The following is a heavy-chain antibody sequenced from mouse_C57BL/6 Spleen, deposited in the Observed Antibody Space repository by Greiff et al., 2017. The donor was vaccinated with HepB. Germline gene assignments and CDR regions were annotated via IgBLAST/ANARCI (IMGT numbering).Heavy chain of an antibody. CDR3: ASADYDYYVWFAY. V-gene: IGHV5-4*03. CDR1: GFTFSSYA. J-gene: IGHJ3*01. D-gene: IGHD2-4*01. Sequence: EVMLMESGGGLVKPGGSLKLSCAASGFTFSSYAMSWVRQTPEKRLEWVATISDGGSYTYYPDNVKGRITISSNNAKNNLCLQMRHMKTENTAMKARASADYDYYVWFAYWGQGTPVTVSS. CDR2: ISDGGSYT.